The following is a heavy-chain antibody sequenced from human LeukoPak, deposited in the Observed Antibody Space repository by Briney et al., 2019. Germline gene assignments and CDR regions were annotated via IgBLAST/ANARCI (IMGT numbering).Heavy chain of an antibody. J-gene: IGHJ4*02. CDR3: AKGGRIAVADTGFDY. V-gene: IGHV3-23*01. CDR2: ISGSGGST. D-gene: IGHD6-19*01. CDR1: GFTFSSYA. Sequence: GGSLRLSCAASGFTFSSYAMSWVRQAPGKGLEWVSAISGSGGSTYYADSVKGRFTISRDNSKNTLYLQMNSLRAEDTAIYYCAKGGRIAVADTGFDYWGQGTLVTVSS.